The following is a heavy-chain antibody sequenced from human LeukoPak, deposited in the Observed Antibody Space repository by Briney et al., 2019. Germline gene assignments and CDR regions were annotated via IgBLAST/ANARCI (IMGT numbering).Heavy chain of an antibody. Sequence: PGGSLRLSCAASGFTFSSYAMSWIRQAPGKGLEWVSAISGSGGSTYYADSVKGRFTISRDNSKNTLYLQMNSLRAEDTAVYYCAKGSYSSSIHFDYWGQGTLVTVSS. J-gene: IGHJ4*02. CDR2: ISGSGGST. D-gene: IGHD6-6*01. V-gene: IGHV3-23*01. CDR3: AKGSYSSSIHFDY. CDR1: GFTFSSYA.